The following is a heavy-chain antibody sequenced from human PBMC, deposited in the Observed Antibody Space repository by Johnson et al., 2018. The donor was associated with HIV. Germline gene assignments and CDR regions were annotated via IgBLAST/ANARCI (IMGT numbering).Heavy chain of an antibody. V-gene: IGHV3-66*03. CDR1: GFTVSRNY. J-gene: IGHJ3*02. D-gene: IGHD6-6*01. Sequence: EVQLVESGGGLIQSGGSLRLSCAASGFTVSRNYMSWVRQAPGKGLEWVSVIYSGGTTYYADSVKGRFIISRDNSKNTLYLQMNSLRAEDTAVYYCARVGDSSSSLGAFDIWGQGTMVTVSS. CDR2: IYSGGTT. CDR3: ARVGDSSSSLGAFDI.